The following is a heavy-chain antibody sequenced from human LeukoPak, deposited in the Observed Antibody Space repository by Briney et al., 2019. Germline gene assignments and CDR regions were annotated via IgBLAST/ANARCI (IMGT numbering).Heavy chain of an antibody. CDR1: GFTFSNYA. J-gene: IGHJ4*02. V-gene: IGHV3-15*01. D-gene: IGHD3-22*01. Sequence: GGSLRLSCAASGFTFSNYAMTWVRQAPGKGLEWVGRIKSKTDGGTTDYAAPVKGRFTISRDDSKNTLYLQMNSLKTEDTAVYYCTTDWTDSSGYYETFDYWGQGTLVTVSS. CDR3: TTDWTDSSGYYETFDY. CDR2: IKSKTDGGTT.